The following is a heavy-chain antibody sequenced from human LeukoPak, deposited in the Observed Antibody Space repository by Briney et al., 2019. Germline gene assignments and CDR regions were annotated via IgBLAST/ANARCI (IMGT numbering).Heavy chain of an antibody. CDR2: IHHSGST. CDR1: GYSISSGYY. CDR3: ARHRGSVAGPFDY. D-gene: IGHD6-19*01. V-gene: IGHV4-38-2*01. Sequence: SETLSLTCAVSGYSISSGYYWGWIRQPPGKGLEWIGSIHHSGSTYYNPPLKSRVTISVDTSKNQFSLKLSSVTAADTAVYYCARHRGSVAGPFDYWGQGTLVTVSS. J-gene: IGHJ4*02.